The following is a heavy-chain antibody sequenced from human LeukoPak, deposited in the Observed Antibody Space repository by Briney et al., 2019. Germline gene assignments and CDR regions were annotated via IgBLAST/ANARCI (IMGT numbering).Heavy chain of an antibody. D-gene: IGHD4-17*01. CDR2: IWYDGSNK. Sequence: PGGSLRLSCAASGFTFSNYGMHWDRQPPAKGLEWVAAIWYDGSNKYYGDSVKGRFTISRDNSKNTLYLQMNSLRAEDTSAYYCARAGYGDPHFDFWGQGTLVTVSS. CDR3: ARAGYGDPHFDF. CDR1: GFTFSNYG. J-gene: IGHJ4*02. V-gene: IGHV3-33*01.